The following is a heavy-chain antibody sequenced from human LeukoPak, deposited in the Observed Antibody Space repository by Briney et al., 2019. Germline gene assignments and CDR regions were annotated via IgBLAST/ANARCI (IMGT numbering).Heavy chain of an antibody. Sequence: GGSLRLSRAASGFTFSSYAINWVRQAPGKGLEWVSAISGSGDRTHYADSVKGRFTISRDNAKNTLYLQMNSLRAEDTAVYYCARGKQYYYDSSGTSFGSFDVWGQGTMVTVSS. J-gene: IGHJ3*01. CDR2: ISGSGDRT. CDR3: ARGKQYYYDSSGTSFGSFDV. D-gene: IGHD3-22*01. V-gene: IGHV3-23*01. CDR1: GFTFSSYA.